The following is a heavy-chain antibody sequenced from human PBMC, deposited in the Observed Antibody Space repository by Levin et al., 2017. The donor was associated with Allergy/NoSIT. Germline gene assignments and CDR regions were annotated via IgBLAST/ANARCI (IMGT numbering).Heavy chain of an antibody. D-gene: IGHD1-14*01. CDR1: GFTFYNYG. CDR3: ARDGKGPSDF. CDR2: IWYDGSKK. J-gene: IGHJ4*02. Sequence: LSLTCAASGFTFYNYGMHWVRQAPGKGLEWVSVIWYDGSKKYYGESVKGRFTVSRDNSKNMVYLDMSNLRVDDTAIYYCARDGKGPSDFWGQGTLVTVSS. V-gene: IGHV3-33*01.